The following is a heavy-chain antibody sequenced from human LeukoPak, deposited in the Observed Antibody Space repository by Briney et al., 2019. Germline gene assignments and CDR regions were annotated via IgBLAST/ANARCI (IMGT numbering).Heavy chain of an antibody. Sequence: SGPTLVKPTQTLTLTCTFSGFSLKTVGVGVGWIRQPPGKALEWLALIYWDDDKRYSPSLKTRLTITKDTSKNQVVLTLTNMDPVDTATYYCAHTPPGRTQLWLRYFQHWGQGTLVTVSS. V-gene: IGHV2-5*02. J-gene: IGHJ1*01. CDR3: AHTPPGRTQLWLRYFQH. CDR2: IYWDDDK. CDR1: GFSLKTVGVG. D-gene: IGHD5-18*01.